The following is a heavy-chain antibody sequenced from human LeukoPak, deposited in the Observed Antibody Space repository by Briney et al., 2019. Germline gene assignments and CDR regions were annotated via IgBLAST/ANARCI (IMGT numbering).Heavy chain of an antibody. D-gene: IGHD5-18*01. CDR1: GFTFSTYA. J-gene: IGHJ4*02. Sequence: AGGSLRLSCAASGFTFSTYAMSWVRQAPGKGLEWVSALSGSGFDPYSADSVKGRFTISRDNSKNTLYLQMNSLRAEDTAVYYCARRGYSYGYLGYWGQGTLVTVSS. CDR3: ARRGYSYGYLGY. CDR2: LSGSGFDP. V-gene: IGHV3-23*01.